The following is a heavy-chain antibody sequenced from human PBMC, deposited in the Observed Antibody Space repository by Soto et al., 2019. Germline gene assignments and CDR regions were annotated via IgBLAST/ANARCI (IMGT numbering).Heavy chain of an antibody. CDR1: GGSISSGGYY. CDR3: ARAGYSYGPSVYYFDY. D-gene: IGHD5-18*01. Sequence: QVQLQESGPGLVKPSQTLSLTCTVSGGSISSGGYYWSWIRQHPGKGLEWIGYIYYSGSTYYNPSLKSRVTISVDQSKNQFSLNLRSVTAADTAVYYWARAGYSYGPSVYYFDYWGQGTLVTVS. J-gene: IGHJ4*02. CDR2: IYYSGST. V-gene: IGHV4-31*03.